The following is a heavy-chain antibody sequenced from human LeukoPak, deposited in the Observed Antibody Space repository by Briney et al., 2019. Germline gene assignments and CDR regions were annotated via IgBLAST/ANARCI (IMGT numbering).Heavy chain of an antibody. V-gene: IGHV4-61*08. D-gene: IGHD3-3*01. J-gene: IGHJ4*02. Sequence: SETLSLTCTVSGGSISSGGYYWSWIRQPPGKGLEWIGYIYYSGGTSYNPSLKSRVTISVDTSKNQFSLKLSSVTAADTAVYYCASRSSIWSGYQDTLYYFDSWGQGTLVTVSS. CDR3: ASRSSIWSGYQDTLYYFDS. CDR2: IYYSGGT. CDR1: GGSISSGGYY.